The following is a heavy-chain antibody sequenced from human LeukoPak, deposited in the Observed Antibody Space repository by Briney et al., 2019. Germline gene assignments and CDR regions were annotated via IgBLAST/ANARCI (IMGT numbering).Heavy chain of an antibody. Sequence: PGGSLRLSCAASGFTFSSYGMHWVRQAPGKGLEWVAVIWYDGSNKYYADSVKGRFTISRDNSKNTLYLQMNSLRAEDTAVYYCAKMVAAGIISYYFDYWGQGTLVTISS. CDR3: AKMVAAGIISYYFDY. CDR1: GFTFSSYG. V-gene: IGHV3-33*06. CDR2: IWYDGSNK. J-gene: IGHJ4*02. D-gene: IGHD6-19*01.